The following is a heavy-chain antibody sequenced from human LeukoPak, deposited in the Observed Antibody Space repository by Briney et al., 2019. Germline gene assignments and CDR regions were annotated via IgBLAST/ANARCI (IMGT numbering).Heavy chain of an antibody. CDR1: GGTFSSYA. CDR2: IIPILGIA. Sequence: SVKVSCKASGGTFSSYAISWVRQAPGQGLEWMGRIIPILGIANYAQKFQGRVTITADKSTSTVYMELSSLRSEDTAVYYCARDSAIAGTFDIWGQGTMVTVSS. D-gene: IGHD6-25*01. CDR3: ARDSAIAGTFDI. J-gene: IGHJ3*02. V-gene: IGHV1-69*04.